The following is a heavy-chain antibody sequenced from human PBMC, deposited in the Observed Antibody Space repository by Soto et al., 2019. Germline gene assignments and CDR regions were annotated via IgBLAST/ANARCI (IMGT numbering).Heavy chain of an antibody. Sequence: ASVKVSCKASGYTFTRYDINCVRQATEQGLEWMGWMNPNSGNTGYAQKFQGRVTMTRNASISTAYMELSSLRSEDTAVYYCARGYCSSTSCYGSWYWFDPWGQGTLVTVSS. V-gene: IGHV1-8*01. CDR3: ARGYCSSTSCYGSWYWFDP. CDR2: MNPNSGNT. CDR1: GYTFTRYD. D-gene: IGHD2-2*01. J-gene: IGHJ5*02.